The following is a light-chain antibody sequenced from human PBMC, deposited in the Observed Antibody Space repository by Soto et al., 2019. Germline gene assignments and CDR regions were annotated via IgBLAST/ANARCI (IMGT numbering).Light chain of an antibody. Sequence: EIVLTQSPGTLSLSPGERATLSCRASQSVSTTYLAWYQQKPGQAPRLLIYGASSRATGIPDRFSGSGSGTDFPLTSGRREPEDLAVYYCQQYGSSRWTFGQGPKVEIK. V-gene: IGKV3-20*01. CDR1: QSVSTTY. J-gene: IGKJ1*01. CDR3: QQYGSSRWT. CDR2: GAS.